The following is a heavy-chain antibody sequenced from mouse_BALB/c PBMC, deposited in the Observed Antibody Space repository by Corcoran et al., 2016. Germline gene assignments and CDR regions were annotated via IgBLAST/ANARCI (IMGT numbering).Heavy chain of an antibody. J-gene: IGHJ4*01. V-gene: IGHV14-3*02. D-gene: IGHD2-14*01. CDR1: DFNIKDTY. Sequence: EDQLQQSGAELVKPGASDKLSCTAADFNIKDTYMHWVKQRPEQGVELIGRIDPTNGNTKYDPKFQSKATITADTSSNTAYLQLSSLTSEDTAVYYCARSYYKYDDAMDYWGQGTSVTVSS. CDR3: ARSYYKYDDAMDY. CDR2: IDPTNGNT.